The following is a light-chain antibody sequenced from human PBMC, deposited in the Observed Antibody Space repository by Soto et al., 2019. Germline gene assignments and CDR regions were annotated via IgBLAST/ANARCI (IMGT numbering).Light chain of an antibody. Sequence: QSALTQPASVSGSPGQSITISCTGTSSDFGGYNYVSWYQHHPGKAPKLMIYGVSNLPSGVSNRFSGSKSGNTASLTISGLQAEDEADYYCSSYTSSSTVVFGGGTKVTV. V-gene: IGLV2-14*03. CDR2: GVS. CDR1: SSDFGGYNY. CDR3: SSYTSSSTVV. J-gene: IGLJ2*01.